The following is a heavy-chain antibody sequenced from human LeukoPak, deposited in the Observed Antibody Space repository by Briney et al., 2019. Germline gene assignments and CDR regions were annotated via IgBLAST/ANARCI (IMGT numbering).Heavy chain of an antibody. Sequence: PGGSLRLSCAASGSTFSSYGMNWVRQAPGKGLEWISYISSSGSTIYYADSVKGRFTISRDNAKNSLYLQMNSLRAEDTAVYYCAREDGYNAFDYWGQGTLVTVSS. CDR3: AREDGYNAFDY. CDR2: ISSSGSTI. J-gene: IGHJ4*02. D-gene: IGHD5-24*01. V-gene: IGHV3-48*04. CDR1: GSTFSSYG.